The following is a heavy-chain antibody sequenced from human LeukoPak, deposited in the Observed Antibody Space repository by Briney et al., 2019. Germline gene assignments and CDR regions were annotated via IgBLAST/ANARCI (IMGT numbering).Heavy chain of an antibody. CDR1: GYTFTSYD. CDR2: MNPNRGNT. D-gene: IGHD3-10*01. J-gene: IGHJ5*02. CDR3: ARGPRITMVRGVIIKDWFDP. Sequence: ASVKVSCKASGYTFTSYDINWVRQATGQGLEWMGWMNPNRGNTGYAQKFQGRVTMTRNTSISTAYMELSSLRSEDTAVYYCARGPRITMVRGVIIKDWFDPWGQGTLVTVSS. V-gene: IGHV1-8*01.